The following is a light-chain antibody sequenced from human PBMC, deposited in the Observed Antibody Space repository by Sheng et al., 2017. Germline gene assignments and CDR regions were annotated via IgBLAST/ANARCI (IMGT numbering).Light chain of an antibody. J-gene: IGKJ1*01. CDR1: QSVSSY. CDR3: QQYGSSLPWT. V-gene: IGKV3-20*01. Sequence: EIVLTQSPGTLSLSPGDRATLSCRASQSVSSYLTWYQQKPGQAPRLLIYGASTRATGIPDRFSGSGSGTDFTLTISRLEPEDFAVYYCQQYGSSLPWTFGQGTKVEIK. CDR2: GAS.